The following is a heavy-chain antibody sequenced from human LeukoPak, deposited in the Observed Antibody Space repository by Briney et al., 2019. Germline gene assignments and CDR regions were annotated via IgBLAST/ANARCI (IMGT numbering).Heavy chain of an antibody. CDR1: GGSIGSGGYS. J-gene: IGHJ3*02. CDR2: IYHSGST. V-gene: IGHV4-30-2*01. Sequence: SQTLSLTCAVSGGSIGSGGYSWSWIRQPPGKGLEWIGYIYHSGSTYYNPSLKSRVTISVDRSKNQFSLKLSSVTAADTAVYYCARYNYYDSSGPSDAFDIWGQGTMVTVSS. D-gene: IGHD3-22*01. CDR3: ARYNYYDSSGPSDAFDI.